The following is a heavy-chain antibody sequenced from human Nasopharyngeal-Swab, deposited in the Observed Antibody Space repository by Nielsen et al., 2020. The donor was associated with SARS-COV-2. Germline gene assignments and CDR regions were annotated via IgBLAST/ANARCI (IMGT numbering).Heavy chain of an antibody. CDR2: IGVSGTMT. CDR1: GFTFSRSA. V-gene: IGHV3-23*01. J-gene: IGHJ4*02. D-gene: IGHD6-13*01. Sequence: GESLKISCAASGFTFSRSALTWVRQAPGKGLEWVSAIGVSGTMTYYADFVRGRFTISRDNSKNTLYLQMNSLRAEDTAVYYCARGSSRGMSDYWGQGTLVTVSS. CDR3: ARGSSRGMSDY.